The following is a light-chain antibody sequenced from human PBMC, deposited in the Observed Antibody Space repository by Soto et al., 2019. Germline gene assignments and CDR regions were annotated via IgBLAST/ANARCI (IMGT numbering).Light chain of an antibody. CDR2: GAS. Sequence: EIVMTKSPATLSVSPGERATLSCRASQSVSSNLAWYQQKPGQAPRLLISGASRRATGTKDRFSGSGSGTDFTLTIGRMETDDFAVYYCKTYGNSHLTVGGGKKGEIK. CDR3: KTYGNSHLT. J-gene: IGKJ4*01. V-gene: IGKV3-20*01. CDR1: QSVSSN.